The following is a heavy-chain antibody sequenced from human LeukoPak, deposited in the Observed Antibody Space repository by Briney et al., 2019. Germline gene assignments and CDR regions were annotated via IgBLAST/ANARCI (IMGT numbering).Heavy chain of an antibody. Sequence: SGTLSLTCTVSGGSISSYYWSWIRQPPGKGLEWIGYIYYSGSTNYNPSLKSRVTISVDTSKNQFSLKLSSVTAADTAVYYCARAGEAGPESAFDIWGQGTMVTVSS. D-gene: IGHD1-14*01. V-gene: IGHV4-59*01. CDR3: ARAGEAGPESAFDI. CDR2: IYYSGST. CDR1: GGSISSYY. J-gene: IGHJ3*02.